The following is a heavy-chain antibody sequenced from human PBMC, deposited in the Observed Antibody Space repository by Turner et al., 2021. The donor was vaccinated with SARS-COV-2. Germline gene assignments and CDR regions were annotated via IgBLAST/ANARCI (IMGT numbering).Heavy chain of an antibody. CDR2: ISYDGNNK. CDR3: ARGGLGVNAFDI. CDR1: GFTFSSYA. V-gene: IGHV3-30-3*01. Sequence: QVQLVESGGCVVQPGRSLRLSCAASGFTFSSYAMHWVRQAPGKGLEWVAVISYDGNNKYYADSVKGRFTISRDNSKNTLYLQMNSLRAEDTAVYYCARGGLGVNAFDIWGQGTMVTVSS. D-gene: IGHD2-21*01. J-gene: IGHJ3*02.